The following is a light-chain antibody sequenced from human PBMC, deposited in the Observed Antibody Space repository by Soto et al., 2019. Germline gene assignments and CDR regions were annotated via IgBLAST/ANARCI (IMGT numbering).Light chain of an antibody. CDR2: DVS. Sequence: QSALTQPASVSGSPGQSITISCTGTSSDVGAYNYVSWYQQYPGRAPKLIIYDVSNRPSGVSNRFSGSKSGNTASLTISGLQAEDEADYYCSSYTIRRTQVFGGGTQLTVL. CDR3: SSYTIRRTQV. J-gene: IGLJ3*02. V-gene: IGLV2-14*01. CDR1: SSDVGAYNY.